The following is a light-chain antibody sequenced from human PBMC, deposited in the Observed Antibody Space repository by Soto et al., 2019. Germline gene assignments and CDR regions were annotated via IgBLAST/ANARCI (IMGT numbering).Light chain of an antibody. Sequence: EKVMTQSPATLSVSPGERATLSCRASQAVNTRLAWYQHKPGQAPRLLIYLTSNRATGIPARFSGSGSGTDFTLTISSLEPEDSAVYYCHQRQSWPRTFGQGTKVDIK. V-gene: IGKV3-11*01. CDR3: HQRQSWPRT. J-gene: IGKJ1*01. CDR2: LTS. CDR1: QAVNTR.